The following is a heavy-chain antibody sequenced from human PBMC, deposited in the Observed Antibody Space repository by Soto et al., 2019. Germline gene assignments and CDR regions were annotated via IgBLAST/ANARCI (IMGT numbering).Heavy chain of an antibody. CDR2: IYYSGST. V-gene: IGHV4-39*01. D-gene: IGHD1-26*01. J-gene: IGHJ6*02. CDR3: ARHSGSHGMDV. Sequence: EILSLSCTVSGGSMSSSSYYWGWIRQPPGKGLEWIGSIYYSGSTYYNPYLNSRVTISVDTSKNQFSLKLSSVTAADTAVYDCARHSGSHGMDVWGQGTTVTV. CDR1: GGSMSSSSYY.